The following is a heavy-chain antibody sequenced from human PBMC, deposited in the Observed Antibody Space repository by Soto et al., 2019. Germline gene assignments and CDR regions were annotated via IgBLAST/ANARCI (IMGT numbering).Heavy chain of an antibody. CDR2: INPSGGST. CDR1: GYTFTSYY. V-gene: IGHV1-46*01. D-gene: IGHD3-22*01. CDR3: ARDLAFADYYDSSGYYPPSMDV. J-gene: IGHJ6*02. Sequence: GASVKVSCEASGYTFTSYYMHWVRQAPGQGLEWMGIINPSGGSTSYAQKFQGRVTMTRDTSTSTVYMELSSLRSEDTAVYYCARDLAFADYYDSSGYYPPSMDVWGQGTTVTVSS.